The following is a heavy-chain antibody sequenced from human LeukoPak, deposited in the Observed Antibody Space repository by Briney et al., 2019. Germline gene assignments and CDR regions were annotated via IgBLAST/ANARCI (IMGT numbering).Heavy chain of an antibody. CDR3: ARHRGYSYGTRRIHDAFDI. J-gene: IGHJ3*02. Sequence: SETLSLTCTVSHYSISNDYHWGCIRQPPGKGLEWIGNVYASGSTLYSPSLKSRVTKSVDTSEKQFSLKLSSVTAADTAVYYCARHRGYSYGTRRIHDAFDIWGQGTMVTVSS. CDR1: HYSISNDYH. V-gene: IGHV4-38-2*02. CDR2: VYASGST. D-gene: IGHD5-18*01.